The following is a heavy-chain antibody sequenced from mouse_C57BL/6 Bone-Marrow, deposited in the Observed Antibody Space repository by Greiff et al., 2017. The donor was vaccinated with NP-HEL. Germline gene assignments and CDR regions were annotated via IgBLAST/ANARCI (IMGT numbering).Heavy chain of an antibody. Sequence: QVQLKQPGAELVKPGASVKVSCKASGYTFTSYWMHWVKQRPGQGLEWIGRIHPSDSDTNYNQKFKGKATLTVDKSSSTAYMQLSSLTSEDSAVYYCAIKVVGPYWYFDVWGTGTTVTVSS. D-gene: IGHD1-1*01. V-gene: IGHV1-74*01. J-gene: IGHJ1*03. CDR1: GYTFTSYW. CDR3: AIKVVGPYWYFDV. CDR2: IHPSDSDT.